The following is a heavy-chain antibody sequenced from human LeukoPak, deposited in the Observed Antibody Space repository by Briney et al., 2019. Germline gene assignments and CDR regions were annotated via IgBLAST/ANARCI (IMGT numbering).Heavy chain of an antibody. CDR2: ISSSSSTI. D-gene: IGHD3-10*01. CDR1: GFTFSSYS. CDR3: ARGPWYYGSGSAPLLID. J-gene: IGHJ4*02. Sequence: PGGSLRLSCAASGFTFSSYSMNWVRQAPGKGLERVSYISSSSSTIYYADSVKGRFIISRDNAKNSLYPQMNSLRDEDTAVYYCARGPWYYGSGSAPLLIDWGQGTIVTVSS. V-gene: IGHV3-48*02.